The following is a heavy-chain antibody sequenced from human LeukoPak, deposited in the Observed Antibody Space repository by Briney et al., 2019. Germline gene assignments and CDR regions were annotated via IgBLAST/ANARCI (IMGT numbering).Heavy chain of an antibody. D-gene: IGHD3-3*01. CDR3: ARDRPSRFLEWLSGLNAFDI. J-gene: IGHJ3*02. CDR1: GYTFTSYG. CDR2: ISAYNGNT. Sequence: GASVKGSCKASGYTFTSYGISWVRQAPGQGLEWMGWISAYNGNTNYAQKLQGRVTMTTDTSTSTAYMELRSLRSDDTAVYYCARDRPSRFLEWLSGLNAFDIWGQGTMVTVSS. V-gene: IGHV1-18*01.